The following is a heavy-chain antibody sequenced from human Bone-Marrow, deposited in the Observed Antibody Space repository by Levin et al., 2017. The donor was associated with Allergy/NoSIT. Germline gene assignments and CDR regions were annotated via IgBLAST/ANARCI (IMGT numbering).Heavy chain of an antibody. V-gene: IGHV4-34*01. CDR2: INQSGST. CDR1: GGSFNTHY. CDR3: ARGSDIVVLSAAARYFYMDV. Sequence: SETLSLTCAVYGGSFNTHYWTWIRQTPGAGLEWIGEINQSGSTNFNPSLKSRVSISIDTSKKQFSLKMTSVTSADTATYYCARGSDIVVLSAAARYFYMDVWGAGTTVAVSS. J-gene: IGHJ6*03. D-gene: IGHD2-21*01.